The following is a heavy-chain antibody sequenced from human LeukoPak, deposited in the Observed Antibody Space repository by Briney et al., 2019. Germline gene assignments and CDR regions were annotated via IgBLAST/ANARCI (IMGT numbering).Heavy chain of an antibody. CDR2: ISGSGGST. Sequence: GGSLRLSCAASGFTFSSYAMSWVRQAPGKGLEWVSAISGSGGSTYYADSVKGRFTISRDNSKNTLYLQMNSLRAEDTAVYYCAKVDYYDSSGYYSTGYYYYGRDVCGQGATVTVSS. J-gene: IGHJ6*02. D-gene: IGHD3-22*01. CDR3: AKVDYYDSSGYYSTGYYYYGRDV. CDR1: GFTFSSYA. V-gene: IGHV3-23*01.